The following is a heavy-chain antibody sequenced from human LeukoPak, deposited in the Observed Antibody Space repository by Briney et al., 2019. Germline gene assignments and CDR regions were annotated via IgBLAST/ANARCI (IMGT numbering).Heavy chain of an antibody. CDR3: ARASYDSDIGYYLDY. D-gene: IGHD3-22*01. CDR1: GYTFTSYA. J-gene: IGHJ4*02. CDR2: INAGSGNT. V-gene: IGHV1-3*01. Sequence: ASVKVSCKASGYTFTSYAMHWVRQAPGQRLEWMGWINAGSGNTKYSQNLQGRVTITRDTSASTAYMDLSSLRSEDTAVYYCARASYDSDIGYYLDYWGQGTLVTVSS.